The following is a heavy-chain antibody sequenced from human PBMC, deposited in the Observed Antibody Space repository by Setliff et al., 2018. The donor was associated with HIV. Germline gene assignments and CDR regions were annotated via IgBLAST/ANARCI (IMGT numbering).Heavy chain of an antibody. CDR3: ARWCAAAGCYPAIYHFDS. Sequence: ASVKVSCKRSGYTFSEYAIHWVRQAPGQGLEWMGRIDNDKGYRRYSPKLQGRVTITKDTSANTSYMELRVLRSEHTAVYYCARWCAAAGCYPAIYHFDSWGQGTLVTVSS. V-gene: IGHV1-3*04. J-gene: IGHJ4*02. CDR1: GYTFSEYA. D-gene: IGHD2-2*01. CDR2: IDNDKGYR.